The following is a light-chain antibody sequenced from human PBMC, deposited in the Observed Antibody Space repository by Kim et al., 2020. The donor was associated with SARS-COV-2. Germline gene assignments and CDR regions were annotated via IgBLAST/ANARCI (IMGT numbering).Light chain of an antibody. CDR2: GAS. J-gene: IGKJ1*01. CDR1: QTVSSSY. V-gene: IGKV3-20*01. Sequence: STGERAPLSCRASQTVSSSYIAWYQQKPGQAPRLLIYGASSGATGIPDRFRGSGSGTDFTLTISRLEPEDFAVYYCQQYDSPPWTFGQGTKVDIK. CDR3: QQYDSPPWT.